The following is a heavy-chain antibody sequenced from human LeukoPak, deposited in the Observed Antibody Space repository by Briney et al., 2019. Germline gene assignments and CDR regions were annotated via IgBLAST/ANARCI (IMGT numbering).Heavy chain of an antibody. D-gene: IGHD6-13*01. CDR3: ASESHSSSWYLKRSDI. Sequence: SETLSLTCAVSGGSISSSNWWSWVRQPPGKGLEWIGEIYHSGSTNYNPSLKSRVTISVDKSKNQFSLKLSSVTAADTAVYYCASESHSSSWYLKRSDIWGQGTMVTVSS. J-gene: IGHJ3*02. CDR2: IYHSGST. CDR1: GGSISSSNW. V-gene: IGHV4-4*02.